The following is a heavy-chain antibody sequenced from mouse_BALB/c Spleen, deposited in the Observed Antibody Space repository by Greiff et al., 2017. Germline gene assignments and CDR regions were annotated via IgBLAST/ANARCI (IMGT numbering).Heavy chain of an antibody. CDR1: GFTFSSYA. D-gene: IGHD1-1*01. V-gene: IGHV5-9-4*01. CDR2: ISSGGSYT. CDR3: ARHYYYGSSYSLAY. Sequence: DVQLVESGGGLVKPGGSLKLSCASSGFTFSSYAMSWVRQSPEKRLEWVADISSGGSYTYYPDTVTGRFTISRDNAKNTLYLEMSSLKSEDTAMYYCARHYYYGSSYSLAYWGQGTLVTVSA. J-gene: IGHJ3*01.